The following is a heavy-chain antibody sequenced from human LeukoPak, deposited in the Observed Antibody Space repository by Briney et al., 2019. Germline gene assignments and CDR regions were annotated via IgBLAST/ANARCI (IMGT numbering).Heavy chain of an antibody. CDR1: GGSISSGGYT. V-gene: IGHV4-30-2*01. D-gene: IGHD1-26*01. CDR2: IYHSGST. CDR3: ARLGPTYYFDY. Sequence: SETLSLTCIVSGGSISSGGYTWSWVRQPPGKGLEWIGYIYHSGSTYYNPSLKSRVTISLDRSKNQFSLKLSSVTAADTAVYYCARLGPTYYFDYWGQGTLVTVSS. J-gene: IGHJ4*02.